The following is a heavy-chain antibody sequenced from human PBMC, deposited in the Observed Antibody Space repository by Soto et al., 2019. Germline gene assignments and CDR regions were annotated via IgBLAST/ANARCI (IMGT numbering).Heavy chain of an antibody. CDR2: IYYSGST. V-gene: IGHV4-61*08. Sequence: SETLSLTCAVSGGSISSCGYYWSWIRQPPGKGLEWIGYIYYSGSTNYNPSLKSRVTISVDTSKNQFSLKLSSVTAADTAVYYCARNGAFGVYYYGMDVWGQGTTVTVSS. D-gene: IGHD3-3*01. J-gene: IGHJ6*02. CDR3: ARNGAFGVYYYGMDV. CDR1: GGSISSCGYY.